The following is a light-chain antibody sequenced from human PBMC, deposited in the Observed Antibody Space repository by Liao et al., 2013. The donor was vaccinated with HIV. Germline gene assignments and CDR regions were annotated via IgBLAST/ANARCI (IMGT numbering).Light chain of an antibody. Sequence: SYELTQPPSVSVAPGKTARITCGGNNIGTKRVHWYQQKPGQAPVLLIYHASDRPSGIPERFSGSNSGNTATLTISRVEPGDEADYYCQLWDSSSDHPYVFGTGTQVTVL. V-gene: IGLV3-21*01. CDR2: HAS. CDR3: QLWDSSSDHPYV. CDR1: NIGTKR. J-gene: IGLJ1*01.